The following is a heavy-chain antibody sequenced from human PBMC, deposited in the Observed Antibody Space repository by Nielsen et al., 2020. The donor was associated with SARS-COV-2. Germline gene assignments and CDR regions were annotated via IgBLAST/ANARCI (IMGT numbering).Heavy chain of an antibody. V-gene: IGHV4-59*12. J-gene: IGHJ3*02. CDR3: ARAPITMIVVVNAFDI. D-gene: IGHD3-22*01. CDR1: GCSISSYY. Sequence: GSLRPSCTVPGCSISSYYWSWIRQPPGKGLEWIGYIYYSGSTYYNPSLKSRVTISVDTSKNQFSLKLSSVTAADTAVYYCARAPITMIVVVNAFDIWGQGTMVTVSS. CDR2: IYYSGST.